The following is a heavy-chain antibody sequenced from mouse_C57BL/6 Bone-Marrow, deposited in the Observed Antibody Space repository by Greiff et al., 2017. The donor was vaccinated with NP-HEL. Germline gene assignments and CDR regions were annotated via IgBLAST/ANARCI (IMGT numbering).Heavy chain of an antibody. D-gene: IGHD1-1*01. CDR3: ARLLRFPMDY. V-gene: IGHV1-66*01. CDR2: IYPGSGNT. Sequence: VQLQQSGPELVKPGASVKISCKASGYSFTSYYIHWVKQRPGQGLEWIGWIYPGSGNTKYNEKFKGKATLTADTSSSTAYMQLSSLTSEDSAVYYCARLLRFPMDYWGQGTSVTVSS. CDR1: GYSFTSYY. J-gene: IGHJ4*01.